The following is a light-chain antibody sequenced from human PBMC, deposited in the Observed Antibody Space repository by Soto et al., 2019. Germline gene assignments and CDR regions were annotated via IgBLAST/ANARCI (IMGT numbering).Light chain of an antibody. CDR3: QQRSNWPWT. CDR1: QSVYRY. J-gene: IGKJ1*01. CDR2: DAS. Sequence: EIVLTQSPATLSLSPGERVTLSCRASQSVYRYLAWYQQKPGQAPRLLIYDASNRATGIPARFSGSGSGTDFTLTISSLEPEDFAVYYGQQRSNWPWTFGQGTKVVIK. V-gene: IGKV3-11*01.